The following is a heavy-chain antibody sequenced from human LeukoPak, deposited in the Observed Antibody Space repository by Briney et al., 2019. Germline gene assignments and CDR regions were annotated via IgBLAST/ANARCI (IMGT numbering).Heavy chain of an antibody. CDR1: GFTFRSYA. Sequence: GGSLRLSCAASGFTFRSYAMHWVRQAPGKGLQWVALISYDRSNKYYADSVKGRFTISRDNAKNSLYLQMNSLRAEDTAVYYCARVLRGGGDAFDIWGQGTMVTVSS. J-gene: IGHJ3*02. CDR3: ARVLRGGGDAFDI. V-gene: IGHV3-30*04. CDR2: ISYDRSNK. D-gene: IGHD1-26*01.